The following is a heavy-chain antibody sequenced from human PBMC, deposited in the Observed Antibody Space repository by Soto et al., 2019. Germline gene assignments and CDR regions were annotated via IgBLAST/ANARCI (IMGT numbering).Heavy chain of an antibody. D-gene: IGHD2-15*01. V-gene: IGHV4-39*01. CDR3: ARHYCSGGSCYPDFDY. CDR2: IYYSGST. CDR1: GGSISSSSYY. Sequence: QLQLQESGPGLVKPSETLSLTCTVSGGSISSSSYYWGWIRQPPGKGLEWIGSIYYSGSTYYNPSLMSRVTISVDTSKNQFSLKLSSVTAADTAVYYCARHYCSGGSCYPDFDYWGQGTLVTVSS. J-gene: IGHJ4*02.